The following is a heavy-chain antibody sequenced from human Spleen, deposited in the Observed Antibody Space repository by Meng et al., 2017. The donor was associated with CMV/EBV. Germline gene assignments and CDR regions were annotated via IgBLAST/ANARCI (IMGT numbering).Heavy chain of an antibody. CDR3: ARVSRITIFGVVHYGMDV. J-gene: IGHJ6*02. CDR2: ISDGSKTI. Sequence: GGSLRLSCAASGFTFSNYNMNWVRQAPGKGLEWVSYISDGSKTIYYADSVKGRFTISRDNAKNSLYLQMNSLRAEDTAVYYCARVSRITIFGVVHYGMDVWGQGTTVTVSS. CDR1: GFTFSNYN. V-gene: IGHV3-48*04. D-gene: IGHD3-3*01.